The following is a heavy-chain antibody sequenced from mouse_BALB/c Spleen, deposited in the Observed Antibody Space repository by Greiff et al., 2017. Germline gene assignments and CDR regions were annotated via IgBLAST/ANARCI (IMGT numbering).Heavy chain of an antibody. CDR3: ARSTMIYYFDY. J-gene: IGHJ2*01. Sequence: VQLQQSGPELVKPGASVKMSCKASGYTFTDYVISWVKQRTGQGLEWIGEIYPGSGSTYYNEKFKGKATLTADKSSNTAYMQLSSLTSEDSAVYFCARSTMIYYFDYWGQGTTLTVSS. CDR2: IYPGSGST. V-gene: IGHV1-81*01. D-gene: IGHD2-4*01. CDR1: GYTFTDYV.